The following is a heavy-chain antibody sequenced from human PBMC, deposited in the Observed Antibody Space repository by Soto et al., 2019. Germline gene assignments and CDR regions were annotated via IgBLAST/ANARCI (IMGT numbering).Heavy chain of an antibody. CDR3: ARDGNGQVVTYYGMDV. J-gene: IGHJ6*02. Sequence: ASVKVSCKASGYTFTSYGISWVRQAPGQGLEWMGWISAYNGNTNYAQKLQGRVTMTTDTSTSTAYMELRSLRSDDTAVYYCARDGNGQVVTYYGMDVWGQGTTVTVSS. V-gene: IGHV1-18*01. CDR1: GYTFTSYG. D-gene: IGHD2-15*01. CDR2: ISAYNGNT.